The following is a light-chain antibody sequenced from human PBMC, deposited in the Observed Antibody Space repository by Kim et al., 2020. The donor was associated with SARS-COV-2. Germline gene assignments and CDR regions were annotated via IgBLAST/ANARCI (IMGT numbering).Light chain of an antibody. J-gene: IGKJ4*01. Sequence: SVNPKAHITTSCPASQSSGDRLHWYRQKPDPSPKLLIWYASQSITGVPPRFSGSGSGTEFTLTINSLEAEDAATYYCQQRGAFLTFGGGTKVEIK. CDR1: QSSGDR. CDR3: QQRGAFLT. V-gene: IGKV6-21*02. CDR2: YAS.